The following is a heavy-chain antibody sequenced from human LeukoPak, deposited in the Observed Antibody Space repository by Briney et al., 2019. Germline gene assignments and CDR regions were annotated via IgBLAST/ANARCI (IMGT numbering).Heavy chain of an antibody. J-gene: IGHJ3*02. CDR3: AKRPGIAALAGAFDI. Sequence: GGSLRLSCAASGFTFSSYGMSWVRQAPGKGLEWVSAISGSGGSTYYADSVKGRFTISRDNSKNTLYLQMNSLRAENTAVYYCAKRPGIAALAGAFDIWGQGTMVTVSS. CDR2: ISGSGGST. D-gene: IGHD6-13*01. CDR1: GFTFSSYG. V-gene: IGHV3-23*01.